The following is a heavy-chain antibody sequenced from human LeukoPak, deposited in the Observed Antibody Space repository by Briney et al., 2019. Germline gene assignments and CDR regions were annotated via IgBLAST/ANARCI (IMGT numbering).Heavy chain of an antibody. V-gene: IGHV1-69*04. D-gene: IGHD3-22*01. Sequence: ASVKVSCKASGGTFSSYAISWVRQAPGQGLEWMGRIIPILGIANYAQKFQGRVTITADKSTSTAYMELSSLRSEDTAVYYCARPPYYYDSSGYYDWGQGTLVTVSS. CDR1: GGTFSSYA. CDR3: ARPPYYYDSSGYYD. CDR2: IIPILGIA. J-gene: IGHJ4*02.